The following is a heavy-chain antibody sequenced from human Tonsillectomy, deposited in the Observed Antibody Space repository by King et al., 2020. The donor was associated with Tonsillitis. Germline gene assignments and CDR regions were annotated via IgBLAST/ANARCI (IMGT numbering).Heavy chain of an antibody. CDR3: ARASSVFDY. V-gene: IGHV4-38-2*01. J-gene: IGHJ4*02. CDR2: IYHSGST. Sequence: VQLQESGPGLVKPSETLSLPCAVSGYSISSGYYWGWIRQPPGKGLEWIGTIYHSGSTYYNPSLKSRVTISVDTSKNQFSLKLSSVNAADTAVYYCARASSVFDYWGQGTLVTVSS. CDR1: GYSISSGYY.